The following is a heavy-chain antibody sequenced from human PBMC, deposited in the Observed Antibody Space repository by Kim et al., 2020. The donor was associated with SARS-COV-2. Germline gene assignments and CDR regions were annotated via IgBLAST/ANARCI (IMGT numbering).Heavy chain of an antibody. J-gene: IGHJ6*02. CDR2: INPNSGGT. D-gene: IGHD3-16*01. Sequence: ASVKVSCKASGYTFIGYFMYWVRQAPGQGLQWMGRINPNSGGTNYAQNFQDRVTMTRDWSTSTAYMEVRRLRLDDTAVYYCTRGGGVDYYGMDVWGQGTT. CDR3: TRGGGVDYYGMDV. V-gene: IGHV1-2*06. CDR1: GYTFIGYF.